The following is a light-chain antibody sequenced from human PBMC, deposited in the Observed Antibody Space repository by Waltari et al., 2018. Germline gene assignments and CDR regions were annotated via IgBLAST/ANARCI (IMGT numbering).Light chain of an antibody. Sequence: QSALTQPASVSGSPGQSITISCTGSSSDVDYVSWYQQFPGKAPKALIYAVNRRPSGVSNRFSGAKSGSTASRTISGLQPQDEADYYCTSYADIIPVVFGGGTKLTVL. CDR2: AVN. CDR1: SSDVDY. J-gene: IGLJ2*01. V-gene: IGLV2-14*03. CDR3: TSYADIIPVV.